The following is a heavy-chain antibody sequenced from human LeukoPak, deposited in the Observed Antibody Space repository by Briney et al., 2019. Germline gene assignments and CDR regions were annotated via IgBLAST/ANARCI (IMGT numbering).Heavy chain of an antibody. Sequence: SETLSLTCTVSGGSISSGDYYWSWIRQPPGKGLEWIGYIYYSGSTYYNPSLKSRVTISVDTSKNQFSLKLSSVTAADTAVYYCARQPPPYSSSLGDFDYWGQGTLVTASS. CDR3: ARQPPPYSSSLGDFDY. CDR2: IYYSGST. D-gene: IGHD6-13*01. J-gene: IGHJ4*02. V-gene: IGHV4-30-4*01. CDR1: GGSISSGDYY.